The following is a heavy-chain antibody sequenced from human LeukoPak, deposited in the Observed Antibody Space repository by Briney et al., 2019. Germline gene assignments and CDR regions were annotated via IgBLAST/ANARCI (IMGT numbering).Heavy chain of an antibody. V-gene: IGHV2-70*01. CDR3: ARTCSGSRDINFDY. D-gene: IGHD6-13*01. CDR2: IDGDDDK. J-gene: IGHJ4*02. Sequence: SGPALVKPTQSLTLTCSFSGFSLSTNKMCVSWIRQPPGRALEWLALIDGDDDKYYRPSLKTRLTVSKDTSKNQVVLIMANMDPVDTATYYCARTCSGSRDINFDYWGQGTLVTVSS. CDR1: GFSLSTNKMC.